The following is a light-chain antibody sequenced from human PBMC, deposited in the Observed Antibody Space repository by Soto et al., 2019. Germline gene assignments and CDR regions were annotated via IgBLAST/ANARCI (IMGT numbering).Light chain of an antibody. CDR2: AAS. CDR3: QQVNSFPYT. J-gene: IGKJ2*01. V-gene: IGKV1-9*01. Sequence: DIQLTQSPSFLSASVGDRVTITCRASQGISSYLAWYQQKPGKAPKLLMYAASTLQSGVPSRFSGSGSGTEFILTISSLLPEDFATYYCQQVNSFPYTFGQGTNLEIK. CDR1: QGISSY.